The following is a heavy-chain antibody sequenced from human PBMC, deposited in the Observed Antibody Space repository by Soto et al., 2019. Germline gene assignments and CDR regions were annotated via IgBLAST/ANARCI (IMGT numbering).Heavy chain of an antibody. CDR2: TRNKANSYTT. CDR3: ARVYDSSGYYLDY. Sequence: EVQLVESGGGLVQPGGSLRLSCAASGFTFSDHYMDWVRQAPGKGLEWVGRTRNKANSYTTEYAASVKGRFTISRDDSKNSLYLQMNSLKTEDTAVYYCARVYDSSGYYLDYWGQGTLVTVSS. J-gene: IGHJ4*02. CDR1: GFTFSDHY. V-gene: IGHV3-72*01. D-gene: IGHD3-22*01.